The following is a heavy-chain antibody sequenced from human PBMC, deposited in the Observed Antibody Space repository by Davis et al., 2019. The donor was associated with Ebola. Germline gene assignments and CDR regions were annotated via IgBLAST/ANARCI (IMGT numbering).Heavy chain of an antibody. CDR1: GFTFSDYY. J-gene: IGHJ6*02. CDR3: TSILVVVVAGDYYYYYGMDV. D-gene: IGHD2-15*01. V-gene: IGHV3-11*03. Sequence: GESLKISCAASGFTFSDYYMSWIRQAPGKGLEWVSYISSSSSYTNYADSVKGRFTISRDNAKNSLYLQMNSLKTEDTAVYYCTSILVVVVAGDYYYYYGMDVWGQGTTVTVSS. CDR2: ISSSSSYT.